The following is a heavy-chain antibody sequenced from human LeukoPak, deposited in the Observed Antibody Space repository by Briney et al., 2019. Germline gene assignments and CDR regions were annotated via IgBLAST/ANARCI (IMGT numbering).Heavy chain of an antibody. CDR2: INAGNGNT. V-gene: IGHV1-3*03. D-gene: IGHD3-10*01. CDR3: ARGGPSWIQLWTDYYGSGSYYDY. Sequence: GASVKVSCKASEYTFTSYAMHWVRQAPGQRLEWMGWINAGNGNTKYSQEFQGRVTITRDTSASTAYMELSSLRSEDMAVYYCARGGPSWIQLWTDYYGSGSYYDYWGQGTLVTVSS. J-gene: IGHJ4*02. CDR1: EYTFTSYA.